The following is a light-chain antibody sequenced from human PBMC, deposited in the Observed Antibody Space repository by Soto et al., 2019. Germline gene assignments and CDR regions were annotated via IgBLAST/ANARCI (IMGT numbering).Light chain of an antibody. J-gene: IGLJ2*01. CDR1: IDDVTAYYR. CDR2: DVS. V-gene: IGLV2-18*02. CDR3: CSFVGSYTLV. Sequence: QSALTQPPSVSGSPGQSVTISCSGTIDDVTAYYRVSWYQQTPGTAPKLMIYDVSNRPSGVPDRFSGSRSGNTASLTISGLQAEDEGDYYCCSFVGSYTLVFGGGTKLTVL.